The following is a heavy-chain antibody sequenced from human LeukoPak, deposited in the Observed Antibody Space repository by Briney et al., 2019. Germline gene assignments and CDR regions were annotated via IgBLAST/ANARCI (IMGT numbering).Heavy chain of an antibody. CDR3: AKEVGATTLGWFDP. D-gene: IGHD1-26*01. CDR2: ISGSGGST. J-gene: IGHJ5*02. Sequence: PSGGSLRLSCAASGFTFSSYAMSWVRQAPGKGLEWVSAISGSGGSTYYADSVKGRFTISRDNSKNTLYLQMNSLRAGDTAVYYCAKEVGATTLGWFDPWGQGTLVTVSS. V-gene: IGHV3-23*01. CDR1: GFTFSSYA.